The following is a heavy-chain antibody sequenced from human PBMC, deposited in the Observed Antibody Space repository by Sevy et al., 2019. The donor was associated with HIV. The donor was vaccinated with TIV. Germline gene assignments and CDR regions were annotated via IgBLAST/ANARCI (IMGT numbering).Heavy chain of an antibody. D-gene: IGHD2-2*01. CDR2: ISGYNGNR. V-gene: IGHV1-18*01. J-gene: IGHJ4*02. Sequence: ASVKVSCKASGYTFTTYGISWVQQAPGQGLEWLGWISGYNGNRYYAQKFQGRVTMTIDTSTSTAYMELRTLRSDDTAVYYCARGLIEDCDSIACYGGTFDYWGQGTLVTVSS. CDR1: GYTFTTYG. CDR3: ARGLIEDCDSIACYGGTFDY.